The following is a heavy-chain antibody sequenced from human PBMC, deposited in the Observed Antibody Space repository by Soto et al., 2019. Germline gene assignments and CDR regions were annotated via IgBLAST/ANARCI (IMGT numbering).Heavy chain of an antibody. CDR2: ISSDGIKK. D-gene: IGHD6-19*01. Sequence: GGSLRLSCAASGFTFSSCGMHWVRQAPGRGLEWVAVISSDGIKKYSADSVKGQITISRDNSKNTLYLQMNSLRDEDTAVYYCARGGVAVGVYGMDVWGQGTTVTVSS. CDR3: ARGGVAVGVYGMDV. CDR1: GFTFSSCG. V-gene: IGHV3-30*03. J-gene: IGHJ6*02.